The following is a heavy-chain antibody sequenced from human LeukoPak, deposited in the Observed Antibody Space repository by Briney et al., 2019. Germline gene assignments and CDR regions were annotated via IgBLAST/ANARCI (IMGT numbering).Heavy chain of an antibody. Sequence: PGGSLRLSCAASGFSFSSHWVHWVRQAPGKGLEWVSGINWNGGSTGYADSVKGRFTISRDNAKNSLYLQMNSLRAEDTALYHCARANYYDSSGYYDYWGQGTLVTVSS. J-gene: IGHJ4*02. CDR1: GFSFSSHW. CDR3: ARANYYDSSGYYDY. CDR2: INWNGGST. D-gene: IGHD3-22*01. V-gene: IGHV3-20*01.